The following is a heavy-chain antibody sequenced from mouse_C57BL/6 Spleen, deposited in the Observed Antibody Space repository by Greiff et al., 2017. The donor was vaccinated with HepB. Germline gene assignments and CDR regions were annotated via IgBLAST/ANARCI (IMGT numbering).Heavy chain of an antibody. V-gene: IGHV1-64*01. J-gene: IGHJ1*03. CDR3: ARRTTVVWDWDIDV. Sequence: QVQLQQPGAELVKPGASVKLSCKASGYTFTSYWMHWVKQRPGQGLEWIGMIHPNSGSTNYNEKFKSKATLTVDKSSSTAYMQLSSLTSENSAVYDCARRTTVVWDWDIDVWGTGTTVTVSS. CDR2: IHPNSGST. CDR1: GYTFTSYW. D-gene: IGHD1-1*01.